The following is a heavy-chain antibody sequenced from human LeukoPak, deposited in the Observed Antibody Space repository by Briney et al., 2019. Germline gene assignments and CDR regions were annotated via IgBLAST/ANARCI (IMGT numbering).Heavy chain of an antibody. J-gene: IGHJ3*02. CDR2: INPNSGGI. V-gene: IGHV1-2*02. CDR3: GRGRAFAGTAPDAFDI. D-gene: IGHD6-19*01. Sequence: ASVKVSCKASGYTFTGYYIHWVRQAPGQRLEWMGWINPNSGGIKYAQKFQGRVTMTRDTSISTAYMELSRLRSDDTAVYYCGRGRAFAGTAPDAFDIWGQGTMVTVSS. CDR1: GYTFTGYY.